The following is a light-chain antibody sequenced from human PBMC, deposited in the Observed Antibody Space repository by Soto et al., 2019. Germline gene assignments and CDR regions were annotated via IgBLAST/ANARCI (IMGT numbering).Light chain of an antibody. Sequence: QSALTQPASVSGSPGQSITISCTGTSSDVGGYNYVSWYQQHPGKAPKLMIYEVSNRPSGVSNRFSGSKSGNTASLTISGLQAEDEADYYCSSYTSSSTQVFGGGTKPPS. V-gene: IGLV2-14*01. CDR2: EVS. J-gene: IGLJ3*02. CDR1: SSDVGGYNY. CDR3: SSYTSSSTQV.